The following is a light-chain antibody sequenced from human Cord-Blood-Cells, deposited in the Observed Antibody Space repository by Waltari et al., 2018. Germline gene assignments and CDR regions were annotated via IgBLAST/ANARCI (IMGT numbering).Light chain of an antibody. CDR1: RAIMASNY. CDR3: KSYVSSKQAWV. CDR2: ESN. V-gene: IGLV6-57*03. Sequence: FMLTQPHSVSDPPATTVPISCTRSRAIMASNYVHWYQQRPVSAPTTLIYESNQRPSGVPDRFSGSIDSSSNSASLTRSGLKTEDEDVYYCKSYVSSKQAWVFGGGTKLTVL. J-gene: IGLJ3*02.